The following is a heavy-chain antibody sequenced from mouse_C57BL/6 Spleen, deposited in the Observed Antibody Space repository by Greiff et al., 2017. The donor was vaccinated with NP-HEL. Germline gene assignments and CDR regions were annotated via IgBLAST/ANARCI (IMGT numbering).Heavy chain of an antibody. Sequence: DVQLVESGGGLVKPGGSLKLSCAASGFTFSSYAMSWVRQTPEKRLEWVATISDGGSYTYYPDNVKGRFTISRDNAKNNLYLQMSHLKSEDTAMYYCARDQDGYEAWFAYWGQGTLVTVSA. D-gene: IGHD2-2*01. CDR2: ISDGGSYT. V-gene: IGHV5-4*01. J-gene: IGHJ3*01. CDR3: ARDQDGYEAWFAY. CDR1: GFTFSSYA.